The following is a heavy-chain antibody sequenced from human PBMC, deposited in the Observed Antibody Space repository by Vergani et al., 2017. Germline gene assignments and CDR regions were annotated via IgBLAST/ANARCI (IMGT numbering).Heavy chain of an antibody. CDR1: GYSISSGYY. J-gene: IGHJ4*02. CDR2: IYHSGNI. Sequence: QVQLQESGPGLVKPSETLSLTCAVSGYSISSGYYWGWIRQPPGKGLEWIGSIYHSGNIYYNPSLKSRFTISVDTSKNDFSLKVTSVTAADTAVYYCTRQPQEGASGPPSVPTWGQGISVIVSS. D-gene: IGHD5-12*01. CDR3: TRQPQEGASGPPSVPT. V-gene: IGHV4-38-2*01.